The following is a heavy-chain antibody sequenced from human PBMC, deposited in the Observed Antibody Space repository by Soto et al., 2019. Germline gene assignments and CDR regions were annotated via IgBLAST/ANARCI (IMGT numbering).Heavy chain of an antibody. CDR3: ARTFTYYYDSSGYYRPRDY. V-gene: IGHV3-30-3*01. CDR1: GFTFSSYA. D-gene: IGHD3-22*01. J-gene: IGHJ4*02. CDR2: ISYDGSNK. Sequence: GVSLRLSCAASGFTFSSYAMHWVRQAPGKGLEWVAVISYDGSNKYYADSVKGRFTISRDNSKNTLYLQMNSLRAEDTAVYYCARTFTYYYDSSGYYRPRDYWGQGTLVTVSS.